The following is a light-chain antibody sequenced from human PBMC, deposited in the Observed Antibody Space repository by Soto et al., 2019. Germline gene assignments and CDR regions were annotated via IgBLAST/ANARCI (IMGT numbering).Light chain of an antibody. V-gene: IGKV1-5*01. CDR3: QQYYTAPLT. J-gene: IGKJ4*01. CDR1: QSISSW. Sequence: DIQMTQSPSTLSASVGDRVTITSRASQSISSWLAWYQQKSGKAPKLLIYDASSLESGVPDRFSGSGSGTDFTLTISSLQAEDVAVYYCQQYYTAPLTFGGGTKVDIK. CDR2: DAS.